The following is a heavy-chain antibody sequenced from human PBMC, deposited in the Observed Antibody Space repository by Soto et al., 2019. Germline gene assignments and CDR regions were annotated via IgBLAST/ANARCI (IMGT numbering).Heavy chain of an antibody. J-gene: IGHJ4*02. V-gene: IGHV1-8*01. CDR1: GYTFTSYD. CDR3: ARVGIAAAGTHFAY. D-gene: IGHD6-13*01. CDR2: MNPNSGNT. Sequence: GASVKVSCKASGYTFTSYDFNWVRQATGQGLEWMGRMNPNSGNTVYAQKFQGRVTMTRDTSIGTAYMELSSLRSEDTAVYYCARVGIAAAGTHFAYWGQGTLVTVSS.